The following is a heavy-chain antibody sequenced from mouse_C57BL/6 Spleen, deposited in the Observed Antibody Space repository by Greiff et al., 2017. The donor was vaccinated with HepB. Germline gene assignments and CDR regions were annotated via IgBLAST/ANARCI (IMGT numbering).Heavy chain of an antibody. Sequence: VQLKESGPGLVKPSQSLSLTCSVTGYSITSGYYWNWIRQFPGNKLEWMGYISYDGSNNYNPSLKNRISITRDTSKNQFFLKLNSVTTEDTATYYCAPYYCGSSPWFAYWGQGTLVTVSA. V-gene: IGHV3-6*01. J-gene: IGHJ3*01. CDR1: GYSITSGYY. D-gene: IGHD1-1*01. CDR3: APYYCGSSPWFAY. CDR2: ISYDGSN.